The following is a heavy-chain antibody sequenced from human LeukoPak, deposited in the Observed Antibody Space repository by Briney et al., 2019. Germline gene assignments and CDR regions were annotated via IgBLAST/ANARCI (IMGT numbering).Heavy chain of an antibody. CDR2: IYYSGST. CDR1: GGSISSSSYY. V-gene: IGHV4-39*07. D-gene: IGHD3-3*01. J-gene: IGHJ4*02. Sequence: SETLSLTCTVSGGSISSSSYYWGWIRRPPGKGLEWIGSIYYSGSTYYNPSLKSRVTISVDTSKNQFSLKLSSVTAADTAVYYCATTGGDFWSGYYPFDYWGQGTLVTVSS. CDR3: ATTGGDFWSGYYPFDY.